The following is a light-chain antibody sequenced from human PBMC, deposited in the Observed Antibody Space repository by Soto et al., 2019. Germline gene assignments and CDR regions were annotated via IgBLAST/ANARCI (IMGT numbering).Light chain of an antibody. CDR2: RTN. V-gene: IGLV8-61*01. CDR1: SGSVSANHF. J-gene: IGLJ2*01. Sequence: QAVVTQEPSFSVSPGGTVTFTCGLSSGSVSANHFPSWYQQTPGQAPRTLIYRTNSRSSGVPDRFSGSILGNKAALTITGAQADDECDYYCVLYMGSGISGVFGGGTQLTVL. CDR3: VLYMGSGISGV.